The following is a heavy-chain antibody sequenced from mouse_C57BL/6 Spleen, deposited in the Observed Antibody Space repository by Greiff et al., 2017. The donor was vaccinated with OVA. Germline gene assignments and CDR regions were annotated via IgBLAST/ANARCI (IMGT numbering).Heavy chain of an antibody. J-gene: IGHJ2*01. V-gene: IGHV1-53*01. CDR3: ARSKGIYDGYYVPDY. CDR1: GYTFTSYW. D-gene: IGHD2-3*01. CDR2: INPSNGGT. Sequence: QVQLKQPGTELVKPGASVKLSCKASGYTFTSYWMHWVKQRPGQGLEWIGNINPSNGGTNYNEKFKSKATLTVDKSSSTAYMQLSSLTSEDSAVYYCARSKGIYDGYYVPDYWGQGTTLTVSS.